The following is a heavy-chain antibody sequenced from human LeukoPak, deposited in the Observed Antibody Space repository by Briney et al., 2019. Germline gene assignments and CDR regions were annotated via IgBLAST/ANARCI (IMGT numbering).Heavy chain of an antibody. Sequence: GGSLRLSCAASGFTFSSFTMNWVRQAPGKGLEWVAAISSSSRDIFYADSVKGRFSISRDNTQNSLSLQMNSLRAEDTAAYYCVREAAATLFDYWGQGTLVTVSS. V-gene: IGHV3-21*01. J-gene: IGHJ4*02. D-gene: IGHD1-26*01. CDR1: GFTFSSFT. CDR2: ISSSSRDI. CDR3: VREAAATLFDY.